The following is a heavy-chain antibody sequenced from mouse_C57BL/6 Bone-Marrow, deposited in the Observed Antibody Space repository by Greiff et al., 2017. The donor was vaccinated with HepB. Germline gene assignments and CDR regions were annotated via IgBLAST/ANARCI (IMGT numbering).Heavy chain of an antibody. CDR3: ARDDGYYFYFDY. Sequence: VKLQESGAELARPGASVKLSCKASGYTFTSYGISWVKQRTGQGLEWIGEIYPRSGNTYYNEKFKGKATLTADKSSSTAYMELRSLTSEDSAVYFCARDDGYYFYFDYWGQGTTLTVSS. V-gene: IGHV1-81*01. D-gene: IGHD2-3*01. CDR2: IYPRSGNT. CDR1: GYTFTSYG. J-gene: IGHJ2*01.